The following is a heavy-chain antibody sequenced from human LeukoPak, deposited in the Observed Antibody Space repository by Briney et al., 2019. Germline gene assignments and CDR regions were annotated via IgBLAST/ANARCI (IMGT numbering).Heavy chain of an antibody. CDR2: IRYDGSNK. CDR1: GFTFSSYG. Sequence: GGSLRLSCAASGFTFSSYGMHWVRRAPGKGLEWVSFIRYDGSNKYYADSVKGRFTISRDNSKNTLYLQMNSLRPEDTAVYYCAKPHFDYWGQGTLVTVSS. CDR3: AKPHFDY. J-gene: IGHJ4*02. V-gene: IGHV3-30*02.